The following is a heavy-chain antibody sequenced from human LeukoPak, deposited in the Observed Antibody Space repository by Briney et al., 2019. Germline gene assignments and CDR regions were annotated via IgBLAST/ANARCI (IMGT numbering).Heavy chain of an antibody. CDR2: ISSRSSYI. Sequence: GGSLRLSCAASGFTFSNCAMNWVRQAPGKGLEWVSSISSRSSYIYYADSVKGRFTLSRDNAKNSLYLQMNSLRAEDTAVYYCAREGTGTNTLDYWGQGTLVTVSS. J-gene: IGHJ4*02. V-gene: IGHV3-21*01. CDR3: AREGTGTNTLDY. D-gene: IGHD1-7*01. CDR1: GFTFSNCA.